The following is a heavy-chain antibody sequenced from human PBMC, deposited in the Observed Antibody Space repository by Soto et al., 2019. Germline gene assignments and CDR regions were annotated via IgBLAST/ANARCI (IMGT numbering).Heavy chain of an antibody. CDR2: ISGSGGST. J-gene: IGHJ4*02. Sequence: EVQLLESGGGLVQPGGSLRLSCAASGFTFSSYAMSWVPQAPEQGLAWVSAISGSGGSTYYADSVKGRFTISRDNSKNRLCLQMNSLSAEDTAVYYCAKVGAVFSLVDYSGQGPLVTVSS. D-gene: IGHD3-9*01. CDR1: GFTFSSYA. CDR3: AKVGAVFSLVDY. V-gene: IGHV3-23*01.